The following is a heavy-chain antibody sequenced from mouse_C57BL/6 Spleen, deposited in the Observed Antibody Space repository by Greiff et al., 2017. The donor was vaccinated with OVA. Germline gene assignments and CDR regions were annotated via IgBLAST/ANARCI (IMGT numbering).Heavy chain of an antibody. Sequence: QVQLQQPGAELVKPGASVKLSCKASGYTFTSYWMHWVKQRPGRGLEWIGRSDPTSGGTKYNEKFKSKATLTVDKPSSTAYMQLSSLTSEDSAVYYCAREGGSSEAWFAYWGQGTLVTVSA. CDR1: GYTFTSYW. CDR3: AREGGSSEAWFAY. CDR2: SDPTSGGT. J-gene: IGHJ3*01. D-gene: IGHD1-1*01. V-gene: IGHV1-72*01.